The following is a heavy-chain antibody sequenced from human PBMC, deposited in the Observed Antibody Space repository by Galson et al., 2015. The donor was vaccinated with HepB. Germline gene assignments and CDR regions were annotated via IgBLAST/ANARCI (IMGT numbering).Heavy chain of an antibody. V-gene: IGHV1-2*02. CDR2: INPNSGGT. CDR3: ARDNRLRGIPAAFDY. J-gene: IGHJ4*02. CDR1: GYTFTGYY. Sequence: SVKVSCKASGYTFTGYYIHWVRQAPGQGLEWMGWINPNSGGTNYAQKFQGRVTMTRDTSISTAYMELSRLRSDDTAVYYCARDNRLRGIPAAFDYWGQGTLVTVSS. D-gene: IGHD3-3*01.